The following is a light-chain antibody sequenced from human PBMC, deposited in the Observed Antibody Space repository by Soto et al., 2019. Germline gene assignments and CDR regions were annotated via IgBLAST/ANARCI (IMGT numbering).Light chain of an antibody. CDR1: QGISNY. V-gene: IGKV1-17*03. J-gene: IGKJ1*01. Sequence: VAQVSSGLSSSFGDRVPVPFRASQGISNYLAWFQQKPGKVPKRLIYGASNLESGVPSRFSGSGSGTEFTLTISNLQPEDSATYYCLQHDSYPWTFGQGTKVDIK. CDR2: GAS. CDR3: LQHDSYPWT.